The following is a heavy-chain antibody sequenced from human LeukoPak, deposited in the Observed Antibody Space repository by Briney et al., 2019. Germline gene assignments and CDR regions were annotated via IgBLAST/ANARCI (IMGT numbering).Heavy chain of an antibody. D-gene: IGHD3-22*01. CDR1: GFTFSSYS. CDR2: IGGSSSPI. Sequence: GGSLRLSCAASGFTFSSYSVSWVRQAPGKGLEWVSYIGGSSSPIYYADSVKGRFTISRDNAKNSLYLQMNSLRAEDTAVYYCARSSGYPYFDYWGQGTLVTVSS. CDR3: ARSSGYPYFDY. J-gene: IGHJ4*02. V-gene: IGHV3-48*01.